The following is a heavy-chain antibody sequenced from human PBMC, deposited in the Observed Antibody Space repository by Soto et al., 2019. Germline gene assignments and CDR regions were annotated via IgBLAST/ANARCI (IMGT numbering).Heavy chain of an antibody. CDR3: ARVAITIFGVVKEYYYYYMDV. V-gene: IGHV3-11*01. CDR2: ISSSGSTI. CDR1: GFTFSDYY. D-gene: IGHD3-3*01. Sequence: SLRLSCAASGFTFSDYYMSWIRQAPGKGLEWVSYISSSGSTIYYADSVKGRFTISRDNAKNSLYLQMNSLRAEDTAVYYCARVAITIFGVVKEYYYYYMDVWGKGTTVTVSS. J-gene: IGHJ6*03.